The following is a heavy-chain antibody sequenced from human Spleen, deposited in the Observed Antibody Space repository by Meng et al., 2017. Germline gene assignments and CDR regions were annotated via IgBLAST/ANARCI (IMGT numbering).Heavy chain of an antibody. Sequence: GGSLRLSCAASGFTFSSYSMNWVRQAPGKGLEWVSSISSSSSYIYYADSVKGRFTISRDNSKNILFLQMYSLRIEDTAVYYCAREQFYGGNIGYSDSWGQGTLVTVSS. CDR3: AREQFYGGNIGYSDS. CDR1: GFTFSSYS. J-gene: IGHJ4*02. CDR2: ISSSSSYI. D-gene: IGHD4-23*01. V-gene: IGHV3-21*01.